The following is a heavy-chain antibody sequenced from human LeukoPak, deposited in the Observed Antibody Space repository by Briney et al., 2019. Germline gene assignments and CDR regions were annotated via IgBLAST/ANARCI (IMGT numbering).Heavy chain of an antibody. CDR1: GFTVSSNY. D-gene: IGHD6-13*01. V-gene: IGHV3-53*01. CDR3: ARVFAAASSRWFDP. J-gene: IGHJ5*02. CDR2: IYSGGKT. Sequence: PGGSLRLSCVVSGFTVSSNYMSWVRQAPGKGLEWVSVIYSGGKTYYADSVKGRFTISRDSSKNTLYLQMNSLRAEDTAVYYCARVFAAASSRWFDPWGQGTLATVSS.